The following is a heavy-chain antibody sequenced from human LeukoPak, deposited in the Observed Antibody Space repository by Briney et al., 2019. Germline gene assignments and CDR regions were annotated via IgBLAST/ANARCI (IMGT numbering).Heavy chain of an antibody. V-gene: IGHV1-8*03. D-gene: IGHD6-13*01. CDR1: GYTFTSYD. CDR3: ARDSSFRAAGTDPWPYYYYYMDV. Sequence: ASVKVSCKASGYTFTSYDINWVRQASGQGLEWMGWMNPNSGNTGYAQKFQGRVTITRNTSISTAYMELSSLRSEDTAVYYCARDSSFRAAGTDPWPYYYYYMDVWGKGTTVTVSS. J-gene: IGHJ6*03. CDR2: MNPNSGNT.